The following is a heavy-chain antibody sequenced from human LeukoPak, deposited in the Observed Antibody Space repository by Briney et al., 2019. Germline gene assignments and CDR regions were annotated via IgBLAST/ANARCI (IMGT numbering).Heavy chain of an antibody. D-gene: IGHD5-18*01. CDR1: GFTFSSYA. Sequence: GGSLRLSCAASGFTFSSYAMSLVRQAPGKGLEWVSAISGSGGSTYYADSVKGRFTISRDNSKNTLYLQMNSLRAEDTAVYYCAKDRQLWSHYYYYYGMDVWGQGTAVTVSS. CDR2: ISGSGGST. CDR3: AKDRQLWSHYYYYYGMDV. J-gene: IGHJ6*02. V-gene: IGHV3-23*01.